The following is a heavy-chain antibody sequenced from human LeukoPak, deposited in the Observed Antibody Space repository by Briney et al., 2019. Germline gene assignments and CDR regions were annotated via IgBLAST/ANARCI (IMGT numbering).Heavy chain of an antibody. D-gene: IGHD6-19*01. J-gene: IGHJ4*02. CDR1: GFTFSSYS. V-gene: IGHV3-21*01. CDR3: ARDEGDYSSGWYFDY. Sequence: PGGSLRLSCAASGFTFSSYSLNWVRQAPGKGLEWVSSISSSSSYIYYADSVKGRFTISRDNAKNSLYLQMNSLRAEDTAVYYCARDEGDYSSGWYFDYWGQGTPVTVSS. CDR2: ISSSSSYI.